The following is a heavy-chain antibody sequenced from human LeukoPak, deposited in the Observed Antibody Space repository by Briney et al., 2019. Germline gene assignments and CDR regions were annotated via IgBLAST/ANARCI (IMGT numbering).Heavy chain of an antibody. CDR1: GFTFSDYY. Sequence: PGGSLRLSCAASGFTFSDYYMSWIRQAPGKGLEWVSYISSSGSTIYYADSVKGRFTISRDNAKNSLYLQMNSLRAEETAVYYCARDLATVTTTPWFDPWGQGTLVTVSS. CDR2: ISSSGSTI. J-gene: IGHJ5*02. CDR3: ARDLATVTTTPWFDP. V-gene: IGHV3-11*04. D-gene: IGHD4-17*01.